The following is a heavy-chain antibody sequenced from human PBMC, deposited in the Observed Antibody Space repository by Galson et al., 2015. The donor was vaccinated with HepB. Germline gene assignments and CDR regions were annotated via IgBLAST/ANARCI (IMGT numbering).Heavy chain of an antibody. Sequence: LRLSCAASGFGFSDYHLHWIRQAPGKGLEWLAYISGGGSYSDYAESVKGRFTISRDNAKNSLSLQMNSLRGEDTAVYYCARDRGYYGSGSPDHWGQGVLVTVSS. D-gene: IGHD3-10*01. V-gene: IGHV3-11*06. CDR2: ISGGGSYS. J-gene: IGHJ5*02. CDR3: ARDRGYYGSGSPDH. CDR1: GFGFSDYH.